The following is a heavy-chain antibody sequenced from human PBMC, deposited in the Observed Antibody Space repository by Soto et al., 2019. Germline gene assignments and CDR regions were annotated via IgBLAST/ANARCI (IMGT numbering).Heavy chain of an antibody. CDR3: AKEVPDSRLDY. CDR1: GFTFSSYG. V-gene: IGHV3-30*18. Sequence: QVQLVESGGAVVEPGRSLRLSCAASGFTFSSYGMRRVSQATGQGLEWVEVISYDGSNKYYADSVKGRFTISRDNSKNTLYLQMNSLRAEDTAVYYCAKEVPDSRLDYWGQGTLVTVSS. J-gene: IGHJ4*02. CDR2: ISYDGSNK. D-gene: IGHD2-2*01.